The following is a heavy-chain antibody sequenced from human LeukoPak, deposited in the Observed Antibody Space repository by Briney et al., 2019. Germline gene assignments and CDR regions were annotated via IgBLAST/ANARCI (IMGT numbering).Heavy chain of an antibody. CDR2: ISGST. Sequence: SETLSLTCTVSGGSISSSSDYWGWVRQPPGKGLEWIGSISGSTYYNPSFRRRVTISVDTSKYQFSLKLSSVTAADTAIYYCARSGGYCGSTTCHVDYFDLWGRGTLVTVSS. CDR3: ARSGGYCGSTTCHVDYFDL. D-gene: IGHD2-2*01. CDR1: GGSISSSSDY. V-gene: IGHV4-39*01. J-gene: IGHJ2*01.